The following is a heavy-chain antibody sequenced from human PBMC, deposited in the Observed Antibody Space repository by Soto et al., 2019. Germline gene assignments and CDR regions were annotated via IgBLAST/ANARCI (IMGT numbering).Heavy chain of an antibody. J-gene: IGHJ4*02. V-gene: IGHV4-39*01. CDR3: ARLRYCSGGSCYPGGYYFDY. Sequence: SSETLSLTCTISGGSISSSSYYLGWIRQPPGKGLEWIGSIYYSGSTYYNPSLKSRVTISVDTSKNQFSLKLSSVTAADTAVYYCARLRYCSGGSCYPGGYYFDYWGQGTLVTVCS. CDR1: GGSISSSSYY. D-gene: IGHD2-15*01. CDR2: IYYSGST.